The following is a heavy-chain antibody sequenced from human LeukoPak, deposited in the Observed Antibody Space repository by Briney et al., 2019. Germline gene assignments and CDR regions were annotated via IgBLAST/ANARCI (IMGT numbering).Heavy chain of an antibody. J-gene: IGHJ4*02. CDR2: ISWDSGSI. CDR1: GFTFDDYA. V-gene: IGHV3-9*01. CDR3: AKDWEEYSSAPLN. D-gene: IGHD6-19*01. Sequence: GRSLRLSCAASGFTFDDYAMHWVRQAPGKGLEWVSGISWDSGSIGYADSVKGRFTISRDNAKNPLYLQMNSLRAEDTALYYCAKDWEEYSSAPLNWGQGTLVTVSS.